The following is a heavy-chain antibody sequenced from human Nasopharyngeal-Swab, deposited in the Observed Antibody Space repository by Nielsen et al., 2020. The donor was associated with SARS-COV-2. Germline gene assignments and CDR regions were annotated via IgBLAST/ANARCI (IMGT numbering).Heavy chain of an antibody. V-gene: IGHV4-34*01. Sequence: SETLSLTCAVYGGSFSGYYWNWIRPPPGKGLEWIGEINPGGNTNYNPSLKTRVTILVDTSKNQFSLKLASVTAADTALYYCSRGDEGANYYGMDVWGQGTTVTISS. CDR1: GGSFSGYY. CDR3: SRGDEGANYYGMDV. CDR2: INPGGNT. D-gene: IGHD3-16*01. J-gene: IGHJ6*02.